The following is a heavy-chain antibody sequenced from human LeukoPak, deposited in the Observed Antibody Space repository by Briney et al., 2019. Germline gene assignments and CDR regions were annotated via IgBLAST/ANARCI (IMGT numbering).Heavy chain of an antibody. J-gene: IGHJ2*01. Sequence: GGSLRLSCAASGFTFSIYRMNWVRQAPGEGLEWLSYISADSNTIYYADSVKGRFTISRDNAKTSLYLQMNTLRDEDTAVYCCARDRAAPTWFFDLWGRGTLVLVSS. CDR2: ISADSNTI. D-gene: IGHD2-15*01. CDR1: GFTFSIYR. V-gene: IGHV3-48*02. CDR3: ARDRAAPTWFFDL.